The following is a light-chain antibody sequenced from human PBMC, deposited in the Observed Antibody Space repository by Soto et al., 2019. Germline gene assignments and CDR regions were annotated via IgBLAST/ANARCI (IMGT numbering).Light chain of an antibody. Sequence: DIVMTQSPLSLPVTPGEPASISCRSSQSLLHSNGYNYVDWYLQKPGQSPQLLIYLGSNRASGVPDRFSGSGSGTDFTLKISRVEAEDVGVYYCMQGLQTWTFAQRTKVAIK. J-gene: IGKJ1*01. V-gene: IGKV2-28*01. CDR1: QSLLHSNGYNY. CDR3: MQGLQTWT. CDR2: LGS.